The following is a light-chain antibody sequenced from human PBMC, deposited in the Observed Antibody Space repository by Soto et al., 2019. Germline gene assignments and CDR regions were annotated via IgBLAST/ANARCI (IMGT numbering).Light chain of an antibody. CDR2: DAS. CDR1: QSVSSY. J-gene: IGKJ2*01. CDR3: QQRSNWMYT. Sequence: EIVLTQSPATLSLSPGERATLSFRASQSVSSYLAWYQQKPGQAPRLLIYDASNRATGIPARFSGRGSWTDFTITISSLEPEDFAVYYCQQRSNWMYTFGQGTKLEIK. V-gene: IGKV3-11*01.